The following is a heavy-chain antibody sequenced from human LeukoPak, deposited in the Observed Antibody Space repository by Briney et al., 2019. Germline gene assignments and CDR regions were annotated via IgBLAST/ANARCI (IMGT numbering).Heavy chain of an antibody. CDR3: ARVAAGQEDYYYYYYMDV. CDR2: IYTSGST. CDR1: GGSISSYY. D-gene: IGHD6-13*01. Sequence: SETLSLTCTVSGGSISSYYWSWIRQPAGKGLEWIGRIYTSGSTNYNPSLKSRVTMSVDTSKNQFSLKLSSVTAADTAVYYCARVAAGQEDYYYYYYMDVWGKGTTVTVSS. J-gene: IGHJ6*03. V-gene: IGHV4-4*07.